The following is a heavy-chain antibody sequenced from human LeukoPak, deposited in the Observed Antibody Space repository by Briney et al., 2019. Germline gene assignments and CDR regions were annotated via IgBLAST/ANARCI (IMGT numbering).Heavy chain of an antibody. J-gene: IGHJ4*02. CDR3: ARDLHIAVAGPFDY. CDR1: GASSSSYY. CDR2: IYTSGST. Sequence: SEPLSLTCTVSGASSSSYYWSWIRPPAGKGLEWIGRIYTSGSTNYNPSLKSRVTMSVDTSKNQFSLKLSSVTAADMAVYYCARDLHIAVAGPFDYWGQGTLVTVSS. V-gene: IGHV4-4*07. D-gene: IGHD6-19*01.